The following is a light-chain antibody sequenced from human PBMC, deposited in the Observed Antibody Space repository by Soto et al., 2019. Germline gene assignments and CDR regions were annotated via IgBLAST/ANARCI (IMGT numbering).Light chain of an antibody. CDR1: RSNIGSNT. J-gene: IGLJ2*01. Sequence: QSVLTQPPSASGTPGQKVTISCSGGRSNIGSNTVNWFQQLPGTAPKLLIYSNNQRPSGVPDRFSVSKSGTSASLAISGLQPEDEADYYCAAWDDSLNGRVFGGGTKLTVL. V-gene: IGLV1-44*01. CDR2: SNN. CDR3: AAWDDSLNGRV.